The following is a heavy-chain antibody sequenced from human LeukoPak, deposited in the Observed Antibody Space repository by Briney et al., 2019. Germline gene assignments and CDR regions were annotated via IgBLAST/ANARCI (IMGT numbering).Heavy chain of an antibody. CDR2: ISGDSRYI. V-gene: IGHV3-21*04. J-gene: IGHJ4*02. D-gene: IGHD6-13*01. Sequence: GGSLRLSCAASGFTFSDYNLNWVRQAPGKGLEWVSCISGDSRYIYYADSVKGRSTISRDNAQNSLYLHMNSLRAEDTAVYYCARGPFSSSWSEFDYWGQGALVTVSS. CDR3: ARGPFSSSWSEFDY. CDR1: GFTFSDYN.